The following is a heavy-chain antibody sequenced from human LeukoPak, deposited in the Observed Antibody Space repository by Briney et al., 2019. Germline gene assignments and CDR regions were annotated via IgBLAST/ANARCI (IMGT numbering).Heavy chain of an antibody. CDR1: GFTFSDAW. CDR2: IRRQTDGGTT. J-gene: IGHJ1*01. D-gene: IGHD3-9*01. CDR3: KQKTAYDIMTGHYVEYFLH. V-gene: IGHV3-15*01. Sequence: GGSLRLYCAAYGFTFSDAWMSWVRQAPGQVLEWVSRIRRQTDGGTTDYAAPVKRRLTISRDDSKNTLFLQMHSLETDDTAVFFFKQKTAYDIMTGHYVEYFLHWGQGTLVTVTS.